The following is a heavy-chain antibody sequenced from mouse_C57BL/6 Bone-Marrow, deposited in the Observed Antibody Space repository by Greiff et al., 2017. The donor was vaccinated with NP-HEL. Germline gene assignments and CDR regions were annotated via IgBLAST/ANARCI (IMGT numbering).Heavy chain of an antibody. CDR1: GYTFTSYW. CDR2: IDPSDSYT. Sequence: VQLQQPGAELVRPGTSVKLSCKASGYTFTSYWMHWVKQRPGQGLEWIGVIDPSDSYTNYNQKFKGKATLTVDKPSSTAYMQLSSLTSEDSAVYYCARDDWEGDYYAMDYWGQGTSVTVSS. CDR3: ARDDWEGDYYAMDY. V-gene: IGHV1-59*01. D-gene: IGHD4-1*01. J-gene: IGHJ4*01.